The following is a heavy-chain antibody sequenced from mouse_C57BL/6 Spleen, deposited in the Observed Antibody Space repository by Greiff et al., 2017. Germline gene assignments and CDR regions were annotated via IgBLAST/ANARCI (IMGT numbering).Heavy chain of an antibody. D-gene: IGHD1-1*01. CDR3: ARWGYYGSYWYFDV. J-gene: IGHJ1*03. V-gene: IGHV1-18*01. Sequence: VQLQQSGPELVKPGASVKIPCKASGYTFTDYNMDWVKQSHGKSLEWIGDINPNNGGTIYNQKFKGKATLTVDKSSSTAYMELRSLTSEDTAVYYCARWGYYGSYWYFDVWGTGTTVTVSS. CDR2: INPNNGGT. CDR1: GYTFTDYN.